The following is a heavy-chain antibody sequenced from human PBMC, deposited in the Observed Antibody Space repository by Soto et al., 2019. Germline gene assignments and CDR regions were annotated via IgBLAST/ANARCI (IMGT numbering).Heavy chain of an antibody. Sequence: GGSLRLSCAASGFTLSGSRIHWVRQASGKGLEWVGRIRSKADSYATAYAASVKGRFTISRDDSKNTAYLQMNSLKTEDTAVYYCTSQYCGGDCSRVDPWGQGTLVTVS. V-gene: IGHV3-73*01. CDR2: IRSKADSYAT. CDR1: GFTLSGSR. CDR3: TSQYCGGDCSRVDP. J-gene: IGHJ5*02. D-gene: IGHD2-21*02.